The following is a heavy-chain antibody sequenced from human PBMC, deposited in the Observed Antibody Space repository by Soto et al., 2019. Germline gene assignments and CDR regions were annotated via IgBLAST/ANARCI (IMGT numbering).Heavy chain of an antibody. CDR2: IYYSGST. Sequence: QLQLQESGPGLVKPSETLSLTCTVSGGSISSSSYYWGWIRQPPGKGLEWIGSIYYSGSTYYNPSLKSRVTISVDTSNNQFSLKLSSVTAADTAVYYCARGVAVAGICWFDPWGQGTLVTVSS. D-gene: IGHD6-19*01. V-gene: IGHV4-39*01. J-gene: IGHJ5*02. CDR1: GGSISSSSYY. CDR3: ARGVAVAGICWFDP.